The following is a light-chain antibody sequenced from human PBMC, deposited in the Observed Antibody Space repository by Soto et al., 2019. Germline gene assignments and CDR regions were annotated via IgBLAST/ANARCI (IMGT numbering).Light chain of an antibody. V-gene: IGKV3-20*01. J-gene: IGKJ5*01. Sequence: ETVLTQSPGTLSLYPGERATLSCRASQSLANSFIAWYQQKPGQAPRLLIYDTSSRASGIPDRFSGSGSGTDFTLTISRLETEDFAVFYCQQYGTSEIIFGQGRRLEIK. CDR1: QSLANSF. CDR3: QQYGTSEII. CDR2: DTS.